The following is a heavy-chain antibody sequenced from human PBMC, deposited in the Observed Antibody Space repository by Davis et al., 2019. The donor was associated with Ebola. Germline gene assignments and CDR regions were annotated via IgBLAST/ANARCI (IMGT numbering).Heavy chain of an antibody. CDR1: GYTFTSYG. Sequence: SVKVSCKASGYTFTSYGISWVRQAPGQGLEWMGWISAYNGNTNYAQKLQGRVTMTTDTSTSTAYMELRSLRSEDTAVYYCARDRGTIFGVVKYCYGMDVWGQGTTVTVSS. CDR3: ARDRGTIFGVVKYCYGMDV. J-gene: IGHJ6*02. V-gene: IGHV1-18*01. D-gene: IGHD3-3*01. CDR2: ISAYNGNT.